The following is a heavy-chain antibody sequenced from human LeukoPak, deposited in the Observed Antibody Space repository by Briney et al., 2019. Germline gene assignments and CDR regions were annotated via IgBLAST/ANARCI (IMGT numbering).Heavy chain of an antibody. CDR3: ARDSGGWSHDAFDI. D-gene: IGHD6-19*01. CDR2: ISSSGSTI. Sequence: PGGSLRLSCAASGFTFSSYEMNWVRQAPGKGLEWVSYISSSGSTIYYTDSVEGRFTISRDNAKNSLYLQMNSLRAEDTAIYYCARDSGGWSHDAFDIWGQGTMDTVSS. J-gene: IGHJ3*02. CDR1: GFTFSSYE. V-gene: IGHV3-48*03.